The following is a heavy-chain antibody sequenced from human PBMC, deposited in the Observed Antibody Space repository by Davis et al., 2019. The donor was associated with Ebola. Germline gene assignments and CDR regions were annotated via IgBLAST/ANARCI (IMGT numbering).Heavy chain of an antibody. D-gene: IGHD6-6*01. CDR3: ATVVPLGYNMDV. CDR1: GFSVSSNY. J-gene: IGHJ6*03. V-gene: IGHV3-53*01. CDR2: IYSGGDT. Sequence: GESLKISCAASGFSVSSNYMTWVRQAPGKGLEWVSTIYSGGDTYYADSVKGRFTISRDNSKNTLYLQMNSLRAEDTAVYYCATVVPLGYNMDVWGKGTTVAVSS.